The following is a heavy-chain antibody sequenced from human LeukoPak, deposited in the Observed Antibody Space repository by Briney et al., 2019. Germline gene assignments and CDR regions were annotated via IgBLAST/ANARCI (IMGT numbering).Heavy chain of an antibody. V-gene: IGHV1-2*02. Sequence: ASVKVSCKASGYTFTSYYMHWVRQAPGQGLEWMGWINPNSGGTNYAQKFQGRVTMTRDTSISTAYMELSRLRSDDTAVYYCARYSSSSSYFGYWGRGTLVTVSS. CDR3: ARYSSSSSYFGY. CDR1: GYTFTSYY. D-gene: IGHD6-6*01. CDR2: INPNSGGT. J-gene: IGHJ4*02.